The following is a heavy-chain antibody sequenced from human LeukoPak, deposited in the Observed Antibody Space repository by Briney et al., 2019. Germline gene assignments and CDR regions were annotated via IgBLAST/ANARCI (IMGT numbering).Heavy chain of an antibody. Sequence: GGSLRLSCAASGFTFSSYSMNWVRQAPGKGLEWVSSISSSSSYIYYADSVKGRFTISRDNAKNSLYLQMNSLRAEDTAVYYCARTVAYDFLSGYSFYYWGQGTLVTVSS. CDR1: GFTFSSYS. CDR2: ISSSSSYI. V-gene: IGHV3-21*01. CDR3: ARTVAYDFLSGYSFYY. D-gene: IGHD3-3*01. J-gene: IGHJ4*02.